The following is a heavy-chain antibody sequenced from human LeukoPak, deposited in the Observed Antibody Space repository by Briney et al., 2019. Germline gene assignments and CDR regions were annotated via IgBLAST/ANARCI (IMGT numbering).Heavy chain of an antibody. D-gene: IGHD3-22*01. CDR1: GGSISSYY. V-gene: IGHV4-4*07. J-gene: IGHJ4*02. CDR2: IYTSGST. CDR3: ARHLYDSSGYYESAFDY. Sequence: PSETLSLTCTVSGGSISSYYWSWIRQPAGKGLEWIGRIYTSGSTNYNPSLKSRVTISVDTSKNQFSLKLSSVTAADTAVYYCARHLYDSSGYYESAFDYWGQGTLVTVSS.